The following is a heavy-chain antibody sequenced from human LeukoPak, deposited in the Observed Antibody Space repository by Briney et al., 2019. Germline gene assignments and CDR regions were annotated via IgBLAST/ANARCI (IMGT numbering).Heavy chain of an antibody. V-gene: IGHV4-34*01. CDR1: GGSLSGYY. D-gene: IGHD2-15*01. CDR3: ARVSDGLAAGGAFDI. CDR2: IDHSGSA. J-gene: IGHJ3*02. Sequence: PPETLCLTPAVSGGSLSGYYWSWICQPPGKGGEWIGEIDHSGSANYNTSPKSRGTISVDTSKNQSTLKLSSVTAADTAVYSSARVSDGLAAGGAFDIWGQGTMVTVSS.